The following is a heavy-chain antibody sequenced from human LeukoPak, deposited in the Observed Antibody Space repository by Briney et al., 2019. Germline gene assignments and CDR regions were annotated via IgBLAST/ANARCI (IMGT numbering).Heavy chain of an antibody. CDR1: GYTFTSYA. D-gene: IGHD3-10*01. CDR2: IIPIFGTA. CDR3: ARATYYYGSGSYYLTPIFDY. V-gene: IGHV1-69*13. Sequence: ASVKVSCKASGYTFTSYAISWVRQAPGQGLEWMGGIIPIFGTANYAQKFQGRVTITADESTSTAYMELSSLRSEDTAVYYCARATYYYGSGSYYLTPIFDYWGQGTLVTVSS. J-gene: IGHJ4*02.